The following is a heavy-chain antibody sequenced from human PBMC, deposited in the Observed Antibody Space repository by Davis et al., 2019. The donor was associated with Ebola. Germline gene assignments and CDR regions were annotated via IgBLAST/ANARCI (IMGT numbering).Heavy chain of an antibody. V-gene: IGHV1-2*04. J-gene: IGHJ4*02. CDR1: GYTFTSYG. CDR3: ARWSRGITGKQYFDY. Sequence: ASVKVSCKASGYTFTSYGISWVRQAPGQGLEWMGWINPNSGGTNYAQKFQGWVTMTRDTSISTAYMELSRLRSDDTAVYYCARWSRGITGKQYFDYWGQGTLVTVSS. CDR2: INPNSGGT. D-gene: IGHD1-20*01.